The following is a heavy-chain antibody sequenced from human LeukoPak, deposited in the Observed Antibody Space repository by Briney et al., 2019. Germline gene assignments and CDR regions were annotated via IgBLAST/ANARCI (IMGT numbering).Heavy chain of an antibody. V-gene: IGHV3-30*02. J-gene: IGHJ4*02. Sequence: GGSLRLSCAASGFTFSSYGMHWVRQAPGKGLEWVAFIRYDGSNKYYADSVKGRFTISRDNSKNTLYLQMSSLRAEDTAVYYCAKDQAECSRTSCYERGFDYWGQGTLVTVSS. CDR3: AKDQAECSRTSCYERGFDY. D-gene: IGHD2-2*01. CDR2: IRYDGSNK. CDR1: GFTFSSYG.